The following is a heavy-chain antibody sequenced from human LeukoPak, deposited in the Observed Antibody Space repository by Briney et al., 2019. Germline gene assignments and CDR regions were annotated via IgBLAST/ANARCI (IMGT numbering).Heavy chain of an antibody. CDR2: INPSGGST. CDR1: GYTFISYY. J-gene: IGHJ6*03. Sequence: GASVKVSCKASGYTFISYYMHWVRQAPGQGLEWMGIINPSGGSTSYAQKFQGRVTMTRDMSTSTVYMELSSLRSEDTAVYYCAREELERDFYYYYYMDVWGKGTTVTVSS. CDR3: AREELERDFYYYYYMDV. D-gene: IGHD1-1*01. V-gene: IGHV1-46*01.